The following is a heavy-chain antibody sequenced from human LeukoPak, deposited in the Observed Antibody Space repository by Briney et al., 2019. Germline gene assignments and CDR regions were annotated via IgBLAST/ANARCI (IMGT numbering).Heavy chain of an antibody. D-gene: IGHD3-22*01. J-gene: IGHJ4*02. CDR1: GFTFSSYA. CDR2: ISGSGGST. V-gene: IGHV3-23*01. CDR3: AKDDYYDSSGYFTGAFDY. Sequence: GGSLRLSCAASGFTFSSYAMSWVRQAPGKGLEWVSAISGSGGSTYYADSVKGRFTISRDNSKNTLYLQMNSLRAEDTAVYYCAKDDYYDSSGYFTGAFDYWGQGTLVTVSS.